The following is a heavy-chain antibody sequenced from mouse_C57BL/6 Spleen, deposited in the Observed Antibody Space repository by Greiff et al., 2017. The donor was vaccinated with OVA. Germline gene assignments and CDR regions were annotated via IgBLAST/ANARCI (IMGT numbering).Heavy chain of an antibody. CDR1: GYSFTGYY. V-gene: IGHV1-42*01. CDR2: INPSTGGT. CDR3: ARSGGYDPYYFDY. J-gene: IGHJ2*01. Sequence: EVQLQESGPELVKPGASVKISCKASGYSFTGYYMNWVKQSPEKSLEWIGEINPSTGGTTYNQKFKAKATLTVDKSSSTAYMQLKSLTSEDSAVYYCARSGGYDPYYFDYWGQGTTLTVSS. D-gene: IGHD2-2*01.